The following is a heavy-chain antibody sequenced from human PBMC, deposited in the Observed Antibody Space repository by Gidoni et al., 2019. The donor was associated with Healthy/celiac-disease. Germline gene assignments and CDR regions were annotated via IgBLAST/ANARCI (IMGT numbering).Heavy chain of an antibody. D-gene: IGHD4-4*01. CDR1: VGSISSGGYY. CDR2: IYYSGST. Sequence: QVQLQESGPGLVKPSQTLSLTCTVSVGSISSGGYYWSWIRQHPGKGLEWIGYIYYSGSTYYNPSLKSRVTISVDTSKNQFSLKLSSVTAADTAVYYCARGGHQGTVTTLYFDYWGQGTLVTVSS. V-gene: IGHV4-31*03. CDR3: ARGGHQGTVTTLYFDY. J-gene: IGHJ4*02.